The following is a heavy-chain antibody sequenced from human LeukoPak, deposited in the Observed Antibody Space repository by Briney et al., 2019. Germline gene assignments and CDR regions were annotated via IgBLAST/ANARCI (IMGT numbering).Heavy chain of an antibody. J-gene: IGHJ6*03. CDR1: GGSISSSYW. V-gene: IGHV4-4*02. CDR3: ARVAYSNRDYYYYMDV. CDR2: FFHSGST. Sequence: SGTLSLTCAVSGGSISSSYWWSWVRQPPGKGLEWIGEFFHSGSTNYNPSLKSRVTISVDKSRNQFSLKLSSVTAADTAVYYCARVAYSNRDYYYYMDVWGKGTTVTVSS. D-gene: IGHD4-11*01.